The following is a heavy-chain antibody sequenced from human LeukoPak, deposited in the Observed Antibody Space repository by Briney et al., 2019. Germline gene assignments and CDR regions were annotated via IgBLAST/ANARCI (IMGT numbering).Heavy chain of an antibody. V-gene: IGHV3-48*03. Sequence: GGSLRLSCAASGFTFSSYAMSWVRQAPGKGLEWVSYISSSGSTIYYADSVKGRFTISRDNAKNSLYLQMNSLRAEDTAVYYCARAPYCSGGSCFFDYWGQGTLVTVSS. CDR1: GFTFSSYA. D-gene: IGHD2-15*01. J-gene: IGHJ4*02. CDR2: ISSSGSTI. CDR3: ARAPYCSGGSCFFDY.